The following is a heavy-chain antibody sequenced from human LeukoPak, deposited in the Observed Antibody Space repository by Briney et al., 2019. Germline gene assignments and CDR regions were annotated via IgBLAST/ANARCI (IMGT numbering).Heavy chain of an antibody. CDR1: GFTFSSYS. CDR3: ARDNYDSSGLQLGFDP. Sequence: GGSLRLSCAASGFTFSSYSMNWVRQAPGKGLEWVSSISSSSSYIYYADSVKGRFTISRDNAKNSQYLQMNSLRAEDTAVYYCARDNYDSSGLQLGFDPWGQGTLVTVSS. V-gene: IGHV3-21*01. CDR2: ISSSSSYI. D-gene: IGHD3-22*01. J-gene: IGHJ5*02.